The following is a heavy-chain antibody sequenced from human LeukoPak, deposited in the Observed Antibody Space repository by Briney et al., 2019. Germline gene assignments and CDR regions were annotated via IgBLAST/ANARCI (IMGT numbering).Heavy chain of an antibody. Sequence: SETLSLTCTVSGGSISNYYWTWIRQPAGKGLEWIGRIHSSGSTYYNPSLKSRVTMSVDTSKNQFSLKLSSVTAADTAVYYCARGLQKVYSSSWSGRYYYYYMDVWGKGTTVTVSS. J-gene: IGHJ6*03. V-gene: IGHV4-4*07. CDR1: GGSISNYY. D-gene: IGHD6-13*01. CDR2: IHSSGST. CDR3: ARGLQKVYSSSWSGRYYYYYMDV.